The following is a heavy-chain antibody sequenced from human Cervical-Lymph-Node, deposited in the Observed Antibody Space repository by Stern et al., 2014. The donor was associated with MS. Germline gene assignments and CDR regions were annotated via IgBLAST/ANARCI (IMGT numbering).Heavy chain of an antibody. J-gene: IGHJ4*02. D-gene: IGHD3-22*01. CDR3: ASFRYTISDSSLSY. V-gene: IGHV3-21*01. CDR2: ISSSSSYI. Sequence: EVQLVESGGGLVKPGGSLRLSCAASGFTFSSYSMNWVRQAPGKVLEWVSSISSSSSYIYYADSVKGRFTISRDNAKNSLYLQMNSLRADDTAVYYCASFRYTISDSSLSYWGQGTLVTVSS. CDR1: GFTFSSYS.